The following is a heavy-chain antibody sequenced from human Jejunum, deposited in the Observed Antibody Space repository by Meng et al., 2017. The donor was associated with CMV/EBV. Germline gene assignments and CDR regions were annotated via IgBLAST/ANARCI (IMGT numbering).Heavy chain of an antibody. CDR1: GDSISSYY. Sequence: QVQLQESGPGRVKPSATLSLTCTVSGDSISSYYWSWIRQPAGKGLEWIGHIYNSGSTNYNPSLMSRVTMSIDTSKNQFPLKLNSVTAADTAVYYCARVSGSRTRLRFDYWGQGTLVTVSS. V-gene: IGHV4-4*07. D-gene: IGHD6-13*01. CDR3: ARVSGSRTRLRFDY. J-gene: IGHJ4*02. CDR2: IYNSGST.